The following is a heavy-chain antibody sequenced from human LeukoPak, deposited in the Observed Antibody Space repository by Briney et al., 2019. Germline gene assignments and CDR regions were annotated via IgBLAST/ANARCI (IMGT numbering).Heavy chain of an antibody. CDR3: AIGQGLTTRGGADVYDV. Sequence: GASVKVSCKASGDTFTNYGINWVRQAPGQRPEWMGWFSTYNGDTKYAQKLKGRLTLTADTLKTTAYMELRTLISDDTAAYYCAIGQGLTTRGGADVYDVWGQGTTVIVSS. CDR2: FSTYNGDT. D-gene: IGHD4/OR15-4a*01. CDR1: GDTFTNYG. V-gene: IGHV1-18*01. J-gene: IGHJ3*01.